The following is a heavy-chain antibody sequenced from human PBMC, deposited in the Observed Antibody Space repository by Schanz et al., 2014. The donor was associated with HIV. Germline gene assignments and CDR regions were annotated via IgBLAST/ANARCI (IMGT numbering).Heavy chain of an antibody. Sequence: QLQLVQSGAGVKKPGSSVKVSCKASGGTFSSYAISWVRQAPGQGLEWMGGIIPVFGTTDYAQKFQGTVTITADESTSTAYMELSSLRSEDTAVYYCARAGDISGYYIDYWGQGTLVTVSS. D-gene: IGHD3-22*01. CDR3: ARAGDISGYYIDY. CDR2: IIPVFGTT. CDR1: GGTFSSYA. J-gene: IGHJ4*02. V-gene: IGHV1-69*01.